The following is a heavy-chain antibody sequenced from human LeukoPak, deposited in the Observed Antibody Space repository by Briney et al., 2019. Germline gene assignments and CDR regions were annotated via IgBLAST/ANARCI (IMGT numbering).Heavy chain of an antibody. V-gene: IGHV3-9*01. CDR1: GFTFDDYA. CDR2: ISWNSGSI. J-gene: IGHJ3*02. CDR3: AKAAAAGISADAFDI. D-gene: IGHD6-13*01. Sequence: GRSLRLSCAASGFTFDDYAMHWVRQAPGKGLEWVSGISWNSGSIGYADSVKGRFTISRDNAKNSLYLQMNSLRAEDTALYYCAKAAAAGISADAFDIWGQGTMVTVSS.